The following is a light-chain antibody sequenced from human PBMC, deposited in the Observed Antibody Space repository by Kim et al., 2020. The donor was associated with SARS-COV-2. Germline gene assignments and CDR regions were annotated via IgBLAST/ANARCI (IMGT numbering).Light chain of an antibody. CDR2: AAS. CDR1: QSISSY. CDR3: QQSYSTREWT. J-gene: IGKJ1*01. V-gene: IGKV1-39*01. Sequence: DIQMTQSPTSLSASVGDRVTITCRASQSISSYLNWYQQKPGKAPKLLIYAASSLQSGVPSRFSGSGSGTDFTLTISSLQPEDFATYYCQQSYSTREWTFGQGTKVDSK.